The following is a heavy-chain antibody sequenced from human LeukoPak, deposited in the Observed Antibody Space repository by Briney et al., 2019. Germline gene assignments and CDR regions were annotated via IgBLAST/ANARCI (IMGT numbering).Heavy chain of an antibody. J-gene: IGHJ4*02. Sequence: SETLSLTCAVHGGSFSGYYWSWIRQPPGKGLEWIGEINHSGSTNYNPSLKSRVTISVDTSKNQFSLKLSSVTAADTAVYYCARGSKASVWGQGTLVTVSS. V-gene: IGHV4-34*01. CDR3: ARGSKASV. CDR1: GGSFSGYY. D-gene: IGHD2-21*01. CDR2: INHSGST.